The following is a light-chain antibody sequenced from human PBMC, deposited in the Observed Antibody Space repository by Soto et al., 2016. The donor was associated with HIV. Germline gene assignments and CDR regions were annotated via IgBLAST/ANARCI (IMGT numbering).Light chain of an antibody. J-gene: IGKJ1*01. V-gene: IGKV1-27*01. CDR1: QDIYNY. CDR3: QQCDNYSWT. Sequence: DIQMTQSPSSLSGSIGDRVSITCRASQDIYNYLAWYQQKPGKVPRLLISAAMNLESGVPSRFRGSGSGTEFTLTISSLQPDDFATYYCQQCDNYSWTFGQGTKVELK. CDR2: AAM.